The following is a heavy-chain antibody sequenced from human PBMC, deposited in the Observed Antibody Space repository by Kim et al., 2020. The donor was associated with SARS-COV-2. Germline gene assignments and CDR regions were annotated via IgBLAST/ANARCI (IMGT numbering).Heavy chain of an antibody. J-gene: IGHJ4*01. CDR3: ARQDRSGCYYLDY. CDR1: GSSISSRSYY. V-gene: IGHV4-39*01. CDR2: IYYSGST. Sequence: SETLSLTCTVSGSSISSRSYYWGWIRQPPGKGLEWIGNIYYSGSTYYNPSLKSRVTISADTSKNQFSLKLSSVTAADTAVYYCARQDRSGCYYLDYWR. D-gene: IGHD6-19*01.